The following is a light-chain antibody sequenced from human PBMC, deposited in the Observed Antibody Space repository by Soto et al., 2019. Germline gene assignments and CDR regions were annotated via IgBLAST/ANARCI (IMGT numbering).Light chain of an antibody. CDR3: QQYNDWPRT. Sequence: EIVMTQSPATLSVSPGERATLSCRASQSVSSNLAWYQQKPGQVPRLLIYGASTRATGIPARFSGSGSWTEFTLTITSLQSEDFAVYYCQQYNDWPRTFGQGTKVEVK. J-gene: IGKJ1*01. CDR1: QSVSSN. V-gene: IGKV3-15*01. CDR2: GAS.